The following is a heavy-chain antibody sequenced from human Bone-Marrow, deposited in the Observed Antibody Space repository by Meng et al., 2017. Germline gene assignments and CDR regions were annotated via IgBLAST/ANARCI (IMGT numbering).Heavy chain of an antibody. J-gene: IGHJ4*02. CDR1: GYTFTSYD. Sequence: ASVKVSCKASGYTFTSYDINWVRQATGQGLEWMGWMNPNSGNTGYAQKFQGRVTITRNTSISTAYMELSGLRSEDTAVYYCARGRKNYDILTGYHNWGQGTLVTVSS. V-gene: IGHV1-8*03. D-gene: IGHD3-9*01. CDR3: ARGRKNYDILTGYHN. CDR2: MNPNSGNT.